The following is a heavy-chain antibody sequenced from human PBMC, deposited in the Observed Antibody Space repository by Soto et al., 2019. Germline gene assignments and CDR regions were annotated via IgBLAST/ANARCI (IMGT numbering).Heavy chain of an antibody. J-gene: IGHJ6*02. CDR2: INHSGST. Sequence: SETLSLTCAVYGGSFSGYYWSWIRQPPGKGLEWIGEINHSGSTNYNPSLKSRVTISVDTSKNQFSLKLSSVTAADTAVYYCARGRFRYSSSWNGMDVWGQGTTVTVSS. D-gene: IGHD6-13*01. V-gene: IGHV4-34*01. CDR3: ARGRFRYSSSWNGMDV. CDR1: GGSFSGYY.